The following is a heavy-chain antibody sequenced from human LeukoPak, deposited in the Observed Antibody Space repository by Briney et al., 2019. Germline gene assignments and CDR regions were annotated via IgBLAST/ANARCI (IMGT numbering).Heavy chain of an antibody. J-gene: IGHJ5*02. CDR3: ARVDSGSFLGDWFDP. V-gene: IGHV4-39*07. Sequence: SETLSLTCTVSGGSISTSNYYWGWIRQPPGKGLEWIGNIFYSGSTYYGPSLKSRLTISLDTSKNQFSLKLSSVTAADTAVYYCARVDSGSFLGDWFDPWGQGTLVTVSS. CDR1: GGSISTSNYY. CDR2: IFYSGST. D-gene: IGHD1-26*01.